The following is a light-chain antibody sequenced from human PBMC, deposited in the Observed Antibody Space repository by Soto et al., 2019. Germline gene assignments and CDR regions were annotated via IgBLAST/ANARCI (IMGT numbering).Light chain of an antibody. CDR3: QQYGVTPPNT. Sequence: EIVLTQSPGSLSFSPCERGTLSCSSSQSVSSSYLAWYQQKPGQAPRLLIYGASSRATGIPDRFSGSGSGTDFTLTISRLEPEDFALYYCQQYGVTPPNTFGGGTKVDIK. V-gene: IGKV3-20*01. J-gene: IGKJ4*01. CDR2: GAS. CDR1: QSVSSSY.